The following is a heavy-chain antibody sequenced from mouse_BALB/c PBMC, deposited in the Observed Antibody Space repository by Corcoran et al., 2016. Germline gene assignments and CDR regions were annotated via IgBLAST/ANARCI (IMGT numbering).Heavy chain of an antibody. CDR2: INTYTGEP. CDR3: ASHGSSFYYFDY. V-gene: IGHV9-3-1*01. Sequence: QIQLVQSGPELKKPGETVKISCKASGYTFTNYGMNWVKQAPGKGLKWVGWINTYTGEPTYADDFKGRFAFSLETSASTAYLQINNLKNEDTATYFCASHGSSFYYFDYWGQGTTLTVSS. J-gene: IGHJ2*01. CDR1: GYTFTNYG. D-gene: IGHD1-1*01.